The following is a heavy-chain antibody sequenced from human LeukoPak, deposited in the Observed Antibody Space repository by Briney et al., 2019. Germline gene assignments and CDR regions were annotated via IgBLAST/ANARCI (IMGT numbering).Heavy chain of an antibody. CDR2: IRYDGTNK. D-gene: IGHD3-22*01. J-gene: IGHJ4*02. V-gene: IGHV3-30*02. CDR1: GFTFSSCG. CDR3: AKDLWYFDNTGYRYSFDY. Sequence: KSGGSLRLSCAASGFTFSSCGMHWVRQAPGKGLEWVAFIRYDGTNKYYADSVKGRFTISRDNSKNTLYLQMNSLRAEDTAVFSCAKDLWYFDNTGYRYSFDYWGQGTLVTVSS.